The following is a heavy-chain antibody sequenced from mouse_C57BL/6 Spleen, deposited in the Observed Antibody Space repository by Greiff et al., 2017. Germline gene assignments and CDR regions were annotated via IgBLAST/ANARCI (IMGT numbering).Heavy chain of an antibody. Sequence: EVQLQQSGPVLVKPGASVKMSCKASGYTFTDYYMNWVKQSHGKSLEWIGVINPYNGGTSSNQKFKGKATLTVDKSSSTAYMELNSLTSEDSAVYYCAGDYGSPYYAMDYWGKGTSVTVSS. CDR1: GYTFTDYY. D-gene: IGHD1-1*01. J-gene: IGHJ4*01. V-gene: IGHV1-19*01. CDR3: AGDYGSPYYAMDY. CDR2: INPYNGGT.